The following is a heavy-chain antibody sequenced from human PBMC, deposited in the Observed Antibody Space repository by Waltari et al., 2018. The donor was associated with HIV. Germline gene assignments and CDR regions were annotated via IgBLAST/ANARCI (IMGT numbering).Heavy chain of an antibody. V-gene: IGHV4-38-2*02. J-gene: IGHJ3*02. CDR2: IYRSGTT. Sequence: QVLLQESGPRLVKSSETLSLPCTVSASSLSRNYYCGWIRQAPGKGLEWIGSIYRSGTTYYNPSFKTRVTISVNMSKNQYSLKLSSLTAADTAVYYCARDQDYYDSSGYTSYAFDIWGRGTMIIVSS. CDR1: ASSLSRNYY. D-gene: IGHD3-22*01. CDR3: ARDQDYYDSSGYTSYAFDI.